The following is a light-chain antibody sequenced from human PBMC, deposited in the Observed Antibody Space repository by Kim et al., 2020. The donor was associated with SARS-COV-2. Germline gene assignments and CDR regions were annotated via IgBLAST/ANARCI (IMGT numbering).Light chain of an antibody. CDR3: QRYDTVPRT. CDR2: AAS. V-gene: IGKV1-27*01. Sequence: DIQMTQSPSSLSASEGDRVTITCRASQGISNYLAWYQQKPGKPPKLLIDAASTLHSGVPSRFSGSGSGTDFTLTISSLQPEDVASYYCQRYDTVPRTFGQGTKVDIK. CDR1: QGISNY. J-gene: IGKJ1*01.